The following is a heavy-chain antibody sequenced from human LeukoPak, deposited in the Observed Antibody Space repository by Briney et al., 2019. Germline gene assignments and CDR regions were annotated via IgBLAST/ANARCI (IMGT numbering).Heavy chain of an antibody. CDR3: AKAQYPYYFDY. D-gene: IGHD4-11*01. V-gene: IGHV3-23*01. CDR1: GFTFSNYA. CDR2: ISGSGGST. Sequence: GGSLRLSCAASGFTFSNYAMTWVRQAPGKGLEWVSAISGSGGSTYYADSVKGRFTISRDNSKNTLYLQMNSLRAEDTAVYYCAKAQYPYYFDYWGQGTLVTVSS. J-gene: IGHJ4*02.